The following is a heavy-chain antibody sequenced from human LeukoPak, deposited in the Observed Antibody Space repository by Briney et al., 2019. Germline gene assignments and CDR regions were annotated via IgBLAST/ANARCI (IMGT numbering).Heavy chain of an antibody. Sequence: GASVKVSCKASGYTFTSYDINWVRQATGQGLEWMGWMNPNSGNTGYAQKFQGRVTMTRNTSISTAYMELSSLRAEDTAVYYCAKGERWLQPFDYWGQGTLVTVSS. CDR3: AKGERWLQPFDY. CDR2: MNPNSGNT. D-gene: IGHD5-24*01. J-gene: IGHJ4*02. V-gene: IGHV1-8*01. CDR1: GYTFTSYD.